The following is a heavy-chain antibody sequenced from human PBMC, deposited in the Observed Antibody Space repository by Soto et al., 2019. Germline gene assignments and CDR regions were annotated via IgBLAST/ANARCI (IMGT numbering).Heavy chain of an antibody. V-gene: IGHV4-39*01. CDR1: GGSISSSSYY. CDR3: ARLASQLIPDLDY. Sequence: SETLSLTCTVSGGSISSSSYYWGWIRQPPGKGLEWIGSIYYSGSTYYNPSLKSRVTISVDTSKNQFSLKLSAVTAADTAVYYCARLASQLIPDLDYGGQGTLVTVSS. J-gene: IGHJ4*02. CDR2: IYYSGST. D-gene: IGHD2-2*01.